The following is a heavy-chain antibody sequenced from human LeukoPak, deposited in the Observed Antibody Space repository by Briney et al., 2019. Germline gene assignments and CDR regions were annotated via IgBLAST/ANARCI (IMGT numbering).Heavy chain of an antibody. V-gene: IGHV3-23*01. J-gene: IGHJ5*02. CDR1: GYTFTTYG. CDR3: ARDQGDYEGGGWFDP. CDR2: LDNNGDNT. D-gene: IGHD4-17*01. Sequence: PGGSLRLSCVGSGYTFTTYGMSWVRQAPGKGLEWVSGLDNNGDNTYYADSVKGRFTISRDNSKNTLYLQMNSLRVEDTAVYYCARDQGDYEGGGWFDPWGQGTLVTVSS.